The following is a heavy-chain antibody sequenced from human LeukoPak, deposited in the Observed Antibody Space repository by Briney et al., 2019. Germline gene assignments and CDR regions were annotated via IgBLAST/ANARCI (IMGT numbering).Heavy chain of an antibody. J-gene: IGHJ5*02. CDR2: ISSSSSYI. CDR3: ARALTGYSSGWYSP. V-gene: IGHV3-21*01. CDR1: GFTFSSYA. D-gene: IGHD6-19*01. Sequence: GGSLRLSCAASGFTFSSYAMSWVRQAPGKGLEWVSSISSSSSYIYYADSVKGRFTISRDNAKNSLYLQMNSLRAEDTAVYYCARALTGYSSGWYSPWGQGTLVTVSS.